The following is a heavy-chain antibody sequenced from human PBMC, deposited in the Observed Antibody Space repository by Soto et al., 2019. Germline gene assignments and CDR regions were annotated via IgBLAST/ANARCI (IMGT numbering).Heavy chain of an antibody. Sequence: QVQLVQSGAEVKKPGDSVKVFCKASGYTFTSYYMHWVRQAPGQGLEWMGIINPSGGSTSYAQKFQGRVTMTRDTSTSTVYMELSSLRSEDTAVYYCARVYPSDTRYGYVGNNWFDPWGQGTLVTVSS. J-gene: IGHJ5*02. CDR1: GYTFTSYY. D-gene: IGHD5-18*01. CDR3: ARVYPSDTRYGYVGNNWFDP. V-gene: IGHV1-46*03. CDR2: INPSGGST.